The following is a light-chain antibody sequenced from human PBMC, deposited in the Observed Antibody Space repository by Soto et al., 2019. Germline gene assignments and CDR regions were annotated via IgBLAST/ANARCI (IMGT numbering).Light chain of an antibody. CDR1: QTISRF. J-gene: IGKJ5*01. Sequence: DIQMTQSPFSLSAAVGDRVTITFRASQTISRFLNWYQHNPGKAPKLLIYAASTLQSGVPARFSGSGSGTDFTLIISSLQPEDFATYYCQQSYSLPITFGQGTRLEIK. V-gene: IGKV1-39*01. CDR2: AAS. CDR3: QQSYSLPIT.